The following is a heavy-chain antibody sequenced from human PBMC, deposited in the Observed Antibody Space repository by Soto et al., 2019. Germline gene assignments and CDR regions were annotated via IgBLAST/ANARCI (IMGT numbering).Heavy chain of an antibody. V-gene: IGHV3-49*05. CDR1: GFTFVDYA. CDR2: IRSKAYGGTT. D-gene: IGHD3-3*01. Sequence: KTGGSLRLSCTASGFTFVDYAMSWLRQAPGKGLEWVGFIRSKAYGGTTEYAASVKGRFTISRDDSKSIAYLQMNSLKTEDTAVYYCTRWSGYYFHGMDVWGQGTRVTVSS. J-gene: IGHJ6*02. CDR3: TRWSGYYFHGMDV.